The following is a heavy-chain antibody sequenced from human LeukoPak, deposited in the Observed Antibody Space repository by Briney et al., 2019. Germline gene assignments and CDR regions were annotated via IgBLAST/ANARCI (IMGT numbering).Heavy chain of an antibody. Sequence: SVKVSCKASGGTFSSYAISWVRQAPGQGLEWMGRIIPILGIANYAQKFQGRVTITADKSTSTAYMELSSLSSEDTAVYYCARGNCWGEYCSSTSRTKPYYYYGMDVWGQGTTVTVSS. CDR1: GGTFSSYA. J-gene: IGHJ6*02. D-gene: IGHD2-2*01. V-gene: IGHV1-69*04. CDR2: IIPILGIA. CDR3: ARGNCWGEYCSSTSRTKPYYYYGMDV.